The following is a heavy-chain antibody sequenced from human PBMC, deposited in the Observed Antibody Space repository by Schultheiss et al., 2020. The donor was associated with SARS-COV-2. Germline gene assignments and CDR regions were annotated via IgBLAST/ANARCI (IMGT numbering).Heavy chain of an antibody. CDR3: ARHYGGWGGYLDF. CDR2: ISSSSSYI. Sequence: LSLTCTVSGGSISSGDYYWSWIRQPPGKGLEWVSSISSSSSYIYYADSVQGRFTIFRDNAKNSLYLQMNSLRAEDTAVYYCARHYGGWGGYLDFWGQGTPVTVSS. J-gene: IGHJ4*02. CDR1: GGSISSGDYY. D-gene: IGHD4-23*01. V-gene: IGHV3-11*06.